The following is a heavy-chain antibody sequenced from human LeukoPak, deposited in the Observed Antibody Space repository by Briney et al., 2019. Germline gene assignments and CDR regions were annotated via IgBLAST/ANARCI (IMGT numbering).Heavy chain of an antibody. CDR3: AKFRGWELLDPYYYYYGMDV. CDR1: GFTSSSYA. CDR2: ISGSGGST. J-gene: IGHJ6*02. V-gene: IGHV3-23*01. Sequence: GGSLRLSCAASGFTSSSYAMSWVRQAPGKGLEWVSAISGSGGSTYYADSVKGRFTISRDNSKNTLYLQMNSLRAEDTAVYYCAKFRGWELLDPYYYYYGMDVWGQGTTVTVSS. D-gene: IGHD1-26*01.